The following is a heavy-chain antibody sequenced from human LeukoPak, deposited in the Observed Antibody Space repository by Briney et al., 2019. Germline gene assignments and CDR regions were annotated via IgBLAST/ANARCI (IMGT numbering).Heavy chain of an antibody. CDR2: MNPNSGNT. CDR3: ARRKPTSGAQYWFDP. V-gene: IGHV1-8*01. D-gene: IGHD3-10*01. J-gene: IGHJ5*02. Sequence: GASVKVSCKASGYTFTSYDINWVRQATGQELGCMGWMNPNSGNTGYAQEFQGRVTMTRDTSISTAYMELSSLTTEDTAVYYCARRKPTSGAQYWFDPWGQGTLVTVSS. CDR1: GYTFTSYD.